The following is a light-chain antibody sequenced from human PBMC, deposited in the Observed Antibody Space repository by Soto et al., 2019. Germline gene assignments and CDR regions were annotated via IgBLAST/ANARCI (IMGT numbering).Light chain of an antibody. CDR1: QSISSW. Sequence: DIQMTQSPSTLSASVGDRVTITCRASQSISSWLAWYQQKPGKVPKLLIYKASSLESEVPSRFSGSESGTEFTLTMSSLHHDDFATYYCQQYNSFYTFGQGTKLEIK. V-gene: IGKV1-5*03. CDR2: KAS. J-gene: IGKJ2*01. CDR3: QQYNSFYT.